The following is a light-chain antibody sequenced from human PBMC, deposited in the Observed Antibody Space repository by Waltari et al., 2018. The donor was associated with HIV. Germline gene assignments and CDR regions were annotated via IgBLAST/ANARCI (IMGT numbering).Light chain of an antibody. Sequence: QSALTQPRSVSGSPGQSVTLSCTGTSSDVGGYTYVSWYQQHPGKAPKVMIYDVSKRPSGVPDRFSGSKSGNTASLTISGLQAEDEADYYCCSYAGSYTWVFGGGTKMTVL. CDR2: DVS. V-gene: IGLV2-11*01. J-gene: IGLJ3*02. CDR1: SSDVGGYTY. CDR3: CSYAGSYTWV.